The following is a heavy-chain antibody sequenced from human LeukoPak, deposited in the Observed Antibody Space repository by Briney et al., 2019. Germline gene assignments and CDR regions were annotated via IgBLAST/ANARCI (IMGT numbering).Heavy chain of an antibody. D-gene: IGHD3-22*01. J-gene: IGHJ4*02. CDR1: GFSFSDYW. V-gene: IGHV3-74*01. CDR3: ARDSAYSFDY. Sequence: GGSLRLSCAASGFSFSDYWMHWVRQAPGKGLVWVSRVSNDGSTTRYADSVKGRFTISRDNAKNTLYLQMNSLRAEDTAVYYCARDSAYSFDYWGQGTLVTVSS. CDR2: VSNDGSTT.